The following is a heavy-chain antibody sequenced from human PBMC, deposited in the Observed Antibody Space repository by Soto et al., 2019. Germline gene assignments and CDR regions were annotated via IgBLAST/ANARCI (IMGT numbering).Heavy chain of an antibody. V-gene: IGHV4-4*02. Sequence: QVQLQESGPGLVKPSGTLSLTCAVSGDSISTNHWWTWVRQPPGKGLEWIGEVYHSGSTNYSPSLKRRAVFPGALSNNLLPLPLTPAPAAATAVFFCASPGGGEDYWGQGTLVTVSS. D-gene: IGHD3-16*01. CDR2: VYHSGST. CDR3: ASPGGGEDY. J-gene: IGHJ4*02. CDR1: GDSISTNHW.